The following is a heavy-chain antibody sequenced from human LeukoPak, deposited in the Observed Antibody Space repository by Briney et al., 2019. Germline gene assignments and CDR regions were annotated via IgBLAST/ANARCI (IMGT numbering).Heavy chain of an antibody. D-gene: IGHD3-10*01. CDR2: IYYSGST. CDR1: GGSISSSSYY. CDR3: ARGQWFRAF. Sequence: RASETLSLTCTVSGGSISSSSYYWGWIRQPPGKGLEWIGSIYYSGSTYYNPSLKSRVTISVDTSKNQFSLKMNSVTAADTAVYYCARGQWFRAFWSRGTPVTVSS. J-gene: IGHJ4*02. V-gene: IGHV4-39*07.